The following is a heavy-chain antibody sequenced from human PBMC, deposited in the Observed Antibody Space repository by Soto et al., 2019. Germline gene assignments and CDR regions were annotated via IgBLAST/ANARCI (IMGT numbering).Heavy chain of an antibody. CDR3: ARDRRRAVPRKGGGYAGSWFDP. J-gene: IGHJ5*02. D-gene: IGHD5-12*01. Sequence: QVQLVQSGAEVKKPGASVKVSCKASGYTFTSYGISWVRQAPGQGLEWMGWISAYNGNTNYAQKLQGRVTMTTDTSTSTAYMELRSLRSDDTAVYYCARDRRRAVPRKGGGYAGSWFDPWGQGTLVTVSS. CDR1: GYTFTSYG. CDR2: ISAYNGNT. V-gene: IGHV1-18*01.